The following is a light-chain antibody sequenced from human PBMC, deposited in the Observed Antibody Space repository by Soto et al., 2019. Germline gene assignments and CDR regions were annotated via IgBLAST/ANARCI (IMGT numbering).Light chain of an antibody. J-gene: IGKJ4*01. CDR3: QQYNSYPLT. V-gene: IGKV1-33*01. CDR2: DDS. Sequence: DIQMTQSPSSLSASLLYRVTIAVHASHYISNYLNWYQQKPVKDTKLLIYDDSNLETGVPSRFSGSGSGHDFTFTISSLQPEDIARYYCQQYNSYPLTLGGGTKVDIK. CDR1: HYISNY.